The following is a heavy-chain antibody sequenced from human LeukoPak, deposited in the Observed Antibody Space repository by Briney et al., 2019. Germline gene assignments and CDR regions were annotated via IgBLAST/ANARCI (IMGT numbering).Heavy chain of an antibody. CDR2: INNDGSST. CDR1: GGSFSGYYW. CDR3: ARDGDTVLVPIDY. J-gene: IGHJ4*02. Sequence: ETLSLTCAVYGGSFSGYYWMHWVRQAPGKGLEWVSRINNDGSSTKYADFVKGRFTISRDNAKNTLYLQMNSLRAEDTAVYYCARDGDTVLVPIDYWGQGTLVTVTS. V-gene: IGHV3-74*01. D-gene: IGHD5-18*01.